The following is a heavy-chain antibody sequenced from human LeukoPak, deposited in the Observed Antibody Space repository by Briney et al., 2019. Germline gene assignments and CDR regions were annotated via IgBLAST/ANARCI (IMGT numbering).Heavy chain of an antibody. CDR2: IYYSGST. Sequence: PSETLSLTCTVSGGSISSSSFYWGRIRQPPGKGLEWIGSIYYSGSTYYNPSLKSRVTISVDTSKNQFSLKLTSVTAADTAVYYCASEHYDFWSGYLTPPSNYWGQGTLVTVSS. D-gene: IGHD3-3*01. J-gene: IGHJ4*02. CDR3: ASEHYDFWSGYLTPPSNY. CDR1: GGSISSSSFY. V-gene: IGHV4-39*02.